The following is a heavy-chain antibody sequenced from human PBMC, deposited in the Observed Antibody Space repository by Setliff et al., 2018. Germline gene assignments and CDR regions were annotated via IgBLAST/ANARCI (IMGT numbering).Heavy chain of an antibody. J-gene: IGHJ3*02. CDR2: IYYSGST. D-gene: IGHD3-10*01. V-gene: IGHV4-39*01. Sequence: PSETLSLTCTVSGGSISSSSYYWGWIRQPPGKGLEWIGSIYYSGSTYYNPSLKSRVTISVDTSKNQFSLKLSSVTAADTAVYYCASRGKQGVLWFGESLGAFDIWGQGTMVTVSS. CDR1: GGSISSSSYY. CDR3: ASRGKQGVLWFGESLGAFDI.